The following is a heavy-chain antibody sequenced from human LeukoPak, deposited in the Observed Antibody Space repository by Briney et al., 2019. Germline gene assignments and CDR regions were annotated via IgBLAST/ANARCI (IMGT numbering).Heavy chain of an antibody. J-gene: IGHJ3*02. Sequence: SETLSLTCTVSGGSISSYYWSWIRQPAGKGLEWIGSIYTSGSTNYNPSLKSRVTMSVDTSKNQFSLKLSSVTAADTAVYYCAREGIAAAGTDAFDIWGQGTMVTVSS. CDR3: AREGIAAAGTDAFDI. CDR2: IYTSGST. D-gene: IGHD6-13*01. V-gene: IGHV4-4*07. CDR1: GGSISSYY.